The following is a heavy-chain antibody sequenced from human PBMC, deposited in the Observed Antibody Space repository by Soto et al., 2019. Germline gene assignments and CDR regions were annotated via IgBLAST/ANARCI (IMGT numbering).Heavy chain of an antibody. D-gene: IGHD3-3*02. CDR3: GGESPRISGVFPLYP. CDR1: GYNFKNYA. Sequence: QVQLVQSGAEVKRPGASVRVSCKASGYNFKNYAIHWVRQAPGQRLEWMGWSNEGSGNSRYSQKFQGRVSITRDTSANKVVRDRSPLKVEDTAKFYGGGESPRISGVFPLYPWAPGTLV. CDR2: SNEGSGNS. V-gene: IGHV1-3*01. J-gene: IGHJ5*02.